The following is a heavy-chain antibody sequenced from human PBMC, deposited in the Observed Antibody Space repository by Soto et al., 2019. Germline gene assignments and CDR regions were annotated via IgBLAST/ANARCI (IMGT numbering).Heavy chain of an antibody. CDR2: IGTTGDT. V-gene: IGHV3-13*04. CDR1: GFTFSSYD. D-gene: IGHD3-22*01. Sequence: GGSLRLSCSASGFTFSSYDMHWVRQGTGKGLEWVSAIGTTGDTYYAGSVKGRFTISRENAKNSLYLQMNSLRAGDTAIYFCARAIEPTFCDYWGQGTLVTVSS. J-gene: IGHJ4*02. CDR3: ARAIEPTFCDY.